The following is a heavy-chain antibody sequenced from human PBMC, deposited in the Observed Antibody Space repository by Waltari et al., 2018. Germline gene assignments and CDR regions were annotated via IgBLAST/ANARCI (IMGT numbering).Heavy chain of an antibody. CDR1: GGSISSSSYY. CDR2: IYYSGST. D-gene: IGHD6-6*01. Sequence: QLQLQESGPGLVKPSETLSLTCTVSGGSISSSSYYWGWIRQPPGKGLEWIGSIYYSGSTYYNPSLKSRVTISVDTSKNQFSRKLSSVTAADTAVYYCASRGSIAARPAFDPWGQGTLVTVSS. CDR3: ASRGSIAARPAFDP. V-gene: IGHV4-39*01. J-gene: IGHJ5*02.